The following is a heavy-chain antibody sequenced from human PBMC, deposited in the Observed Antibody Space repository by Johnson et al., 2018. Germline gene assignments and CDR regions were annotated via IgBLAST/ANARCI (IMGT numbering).Heavy chain of an antibody. Sequence: QVQLVQSGGGVVQPGRSLRLSCAASGFTFSTYGMHWVRQAPGKGLAWVAVIWYDGSNKYYADSVKGRFTIPRDNSKNTLYLQMNSLSAEDTAVYYCAKVYCGGDCYANYYYYYMDVWGKGTTVTVSS. CDR1: GFTFSTYG. J-gene: IGHJ6*03. CDR3: AKVYCGGDCYANYYYYYMDV. CDR2: IWYDGSNK. D-gene: IGHD2-21*02. V-gene: IGHV3-33*06.